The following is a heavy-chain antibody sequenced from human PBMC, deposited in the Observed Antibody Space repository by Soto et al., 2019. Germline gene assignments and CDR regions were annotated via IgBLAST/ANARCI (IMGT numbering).Heavy chain of an antibody. CDR2: IYRGRAT. J-gene: IGHJ3*02. V-gene: IGHV3-53*01. Sequence: GGSLRLSCAVSGFSVSNTYMSWVRQAPGKGLEWISVIYRGRATYYADSVKGRFTISRDDSRNTVYLQMNSLTTEDTAVYFCARDRSDSSRPDSFDIWGQGTMVTVSS. CDR1: GFSVSNTY. D-gene: IGHD6-25*01. CDR3: ARDRSDSSRPDSFDI.